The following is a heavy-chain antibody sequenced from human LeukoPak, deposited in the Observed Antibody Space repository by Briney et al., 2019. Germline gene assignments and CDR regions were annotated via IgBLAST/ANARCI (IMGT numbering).Heavy chain of an antibody. J-gene: IGHJ4*02. CDR1: GFTFSSYG. Sequence: GRSLRLSCAASGFTFSSYGMHWVRQAPGKGLEWVAVIWYDGSNKYYADSVKGRFTISRDNSKNTLYLQMNSLRAEDTAVYYCARGVYGSSGYYLWWGQGTLVTVSS. V-gene: IGHV3-33*01. CDR3: ARGVYGSSGYYLW. D-gene: IGHD3-22*01. CDR2: IWYDGSNK.